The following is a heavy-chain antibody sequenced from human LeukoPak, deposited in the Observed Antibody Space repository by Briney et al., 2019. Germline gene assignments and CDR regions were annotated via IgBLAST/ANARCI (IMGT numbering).Heavy chain of an antibody. V-gene: IGHV1-18*01. Sequence: GASVKVSCKASGYTFTNYGISRVRQAPGQGPEWMGWISAYNGYTDYAQKLQFRVTMTTDTSTSTAYMELRSLRSDDTAVYYCARDKAVTTGVTQHFQHWGQGTLVTVSS. J-gene: IGHJ1*01. CDR1: GYTFTNYG. CDR2: ISAYNGYT. D-gene: IGHD4-23*01. CDR3: ARDKAVTTGVTQHFQH.